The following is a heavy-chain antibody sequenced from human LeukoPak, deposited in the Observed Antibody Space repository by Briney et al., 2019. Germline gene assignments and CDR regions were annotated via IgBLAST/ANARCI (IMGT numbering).Heavy chain of an antibody. CDR1: GFTFSDYA. CDR2: ISGTGSAT. V-gene: IGHV3-23*01. CDR3: AKDMGLWGAFDI. D-gene: IGHD3-16*01. J-gene: IGHJ3*02. Sequence: GGSLRLSCATSGFTFSDYAMSWVRQAPGKGLEWVSVISGTGSATYYADSVKGRFTISRDNAKNSLYLQMNSLRAEDTALYYCAKDMGLWGAFDIWGQGTMVTVSS.